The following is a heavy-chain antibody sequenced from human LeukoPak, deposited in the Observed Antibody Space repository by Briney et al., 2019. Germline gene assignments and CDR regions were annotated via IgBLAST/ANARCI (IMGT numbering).Heavy chain of an antibody. Sequence: GGSLRLSCAASGFTFSSYDMHWVRQATGKGLEWVSAIGTAGDTYYPGSVKGRFTISRENAKNSLYLQMNSLRAGDTAVYYCARARPYYGSGSYLPRAREDYYFDYWGQGTLVTVSS. J-gene: IGHJ4*02. V-gene: IGHV3-13*01. CDR2: IGTAGDT. CDR1: GFTFSSYD. D-gene: IGHD3-10*01. CDR3: ARARPYYGSGSYLPRAREDYYFDY.